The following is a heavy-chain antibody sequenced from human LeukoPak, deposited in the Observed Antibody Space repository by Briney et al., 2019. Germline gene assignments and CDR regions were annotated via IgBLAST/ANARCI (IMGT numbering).Heavy chain of an antibody. CDR2: ISSSGSTI. D-gene: IGHD5-18*01. J-gene: IGHJ3*02. V-gene: IGHV3-48*03. CDR3: AKDSLGGYTYGWGIFDI. Sequence: PGGSLRLSCAASGFTFSSYEMNWVRQAPGKGLEWVSYISSSGSTIYYADSVKGRFTISRDNSKNTLYLQMNTLRADDTAVYYCAKDSLGGYTYGWGIFDIWGQGTLVTVSS. CDR1: GFTFSSYE.